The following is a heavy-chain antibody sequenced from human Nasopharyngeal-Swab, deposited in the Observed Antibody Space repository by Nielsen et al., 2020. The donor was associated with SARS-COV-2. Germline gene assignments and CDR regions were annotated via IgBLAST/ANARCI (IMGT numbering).Heavy chain of an antibody. V-gene: IGHV1-18*01. CDR1: GYTFTSYG. J-gene: IGHJ6*02. D-gene: IGHD6-13*01. Sequence: SVKVSCKASGYTFTSYGISWVRQAPGQGLEWMGWISAYNGNTNYAQKLQGRVTMTTDTSTSTAYMELRNLRSDDTAVYYCAREGGIAAAGTGYYYYYGMDVWGQGTTVTVSS. CDR2: ISAYNGNT. CDR3: AREGGIAAAGTGYYYYYGMDV.